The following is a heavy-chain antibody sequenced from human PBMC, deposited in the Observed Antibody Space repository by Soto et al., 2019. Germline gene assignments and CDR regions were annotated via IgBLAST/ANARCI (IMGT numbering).Heavy chain of an antibody. CDR2: IYAGGDGT. D-gene: IGHD4-17*01. CDR3: AKGYYGDYLFDY. V-gene: IGHV3-23*01. CDR1: GFTFSNYG. Sequence: EVQLLESGGGLVQPGGSLRLSCAASGFTFSNYGMSWVRQAPGKGPEWVSGIYAGGDGTFYADSVKGRFTISRDNSNNTLSLQMNSLRADDTAVYYCAKGYYGDYLFDYWGQGTLVTVSS. J-gene: IGHJ4*02.